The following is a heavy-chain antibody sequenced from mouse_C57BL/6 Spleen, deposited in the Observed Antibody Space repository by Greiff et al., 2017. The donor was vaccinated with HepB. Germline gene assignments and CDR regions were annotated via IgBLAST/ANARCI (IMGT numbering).Heavy chain of an antibody. CDR2: IYPGSGST. J-gene: IGHJ4*01. CDR1: GYTFTSYW. CDR3: ARRYQRWMDY. D-gene: IGHD1-1*02. V-gene: IGHV1-55*01. Sequence: VQLQQPGAELVKPGASVKMSCTASGYTFTSYWITWVKQRPGQGLEWIGDIYPGSGSTNYNEKFKSKATLTVNTSASTAYMQLSSLTSEDSDVYYCARRYQRWMDYWGQGTSVTVSS.